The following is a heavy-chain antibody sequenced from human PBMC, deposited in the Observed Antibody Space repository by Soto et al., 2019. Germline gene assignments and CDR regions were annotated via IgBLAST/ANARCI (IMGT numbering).Heavy chain of an antibody. D-gene: IGHD2-15*01. Sequence: QVQLVQSGAEVKKPGASVKVSCKASGYTFTSYAMHWVRQAPGQRLEWMGWINAGNGNTKYSQKFQGRVTITRDTSASTAYMELSSLRAEDTAVYYCAGVGPLLLDYYYYCGMDVWGQGTTVTVSS. V-gene: IGHV1-3*01. CDR2: INAGNGNT. J-gene: IGHJ6*02. CDR3: AGVGPLLLDYYYYCGMDV. CDR1: GYTFTSYA.